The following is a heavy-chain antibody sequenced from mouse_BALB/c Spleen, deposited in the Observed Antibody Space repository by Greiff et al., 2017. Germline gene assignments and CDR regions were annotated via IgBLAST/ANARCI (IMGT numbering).Heavy chain of an antibody. J-gene: IGHJ4*01. CDR2: INPSNGGT. CDR1: GYTFTSYY. CDR3: TRVGGYYGSSFPYYYAMDY. Sequence: QVQLQQPGAELVKPGASVKLSCKASGYTFTSYYMYWVKQRPGQGLEWIGEINPSNGGTNFNEKFKSKATLTVDKSSSTAYMQLSSLTSEDSAVYYCTRVGGYYGSSFPYYYAMDYWGQGTSVTVSS. V-gene: IGHV1S81*02. D-gene: IGHD1-1*01.